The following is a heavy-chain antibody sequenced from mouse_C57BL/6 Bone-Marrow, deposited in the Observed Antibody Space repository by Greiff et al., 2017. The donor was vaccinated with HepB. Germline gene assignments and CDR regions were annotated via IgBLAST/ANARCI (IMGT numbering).Heavy chain of an antibody. CDR1: GFTFSDYG. Sequence: EVKLMESGGGLVQPGGSLKLSCAASGFTFSDYGMAWVRQAPRKGPEWVAFISNLAYSIYYADTVTGRFTISRENAKNTLYLEMSSLRSEDTAMYYCARQGYGWYVDVWGTGTTVTVSS. D-gene: IGHD2-14*01. V-gene: IGHV5-15*01. CDR2: ISNLAYSI. J-gene: IGHJ1*03. CDR3: ARQGYGWYVDV.